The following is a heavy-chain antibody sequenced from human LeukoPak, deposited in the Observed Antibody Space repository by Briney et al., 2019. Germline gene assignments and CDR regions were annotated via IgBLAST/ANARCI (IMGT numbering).Heavy chain of an antibody. J-gene: IGHJ4*02. CDR3: ARGYSGSYYVSRIAGFDN. CDR1: GFTFSTYP. CDR2: ISNDGSNK. V-gene: IGHV3-30*04. Sequence: PGGSLRLSCAASGFTFSTYPMHWVRQAPGKGLEWVAVISNDGSNKYYADSVKGRFTLSRDSSKNTLYLQMNSLRAEDTAVYYCARGYSGSYYVSRIAGFDNWGQGTLVTVSS. D-gene: IGHD1-26*01.